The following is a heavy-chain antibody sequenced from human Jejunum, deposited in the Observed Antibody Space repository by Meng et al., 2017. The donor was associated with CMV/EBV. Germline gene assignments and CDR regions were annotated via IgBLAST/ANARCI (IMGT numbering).Heavy chain of an antibody. CDR1: GVSFYSHA. CDR3: AKDRSFTIRGYFDY. Sequence: SGVSFYSHAIGWVRQAPGKGLEWVAAISGSGANILYADSVKGRFTISRDNSKNTLYLQMDSLRAEEAAIYYCAKDRSFTIRGYFDYWGQGTLVTVSS. CDR2: ISGSGANI. J-gene: IGHJ4*02. V-gene: IGHV3-23*01. D-gene: IGHD5-24*01.